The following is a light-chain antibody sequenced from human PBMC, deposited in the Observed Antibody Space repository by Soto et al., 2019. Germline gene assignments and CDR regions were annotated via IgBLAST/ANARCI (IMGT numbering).Light chain of an antibody. J-gene: IGKJ5*01. CDR2: AVS. CDR1: QNITTY. Sequence: DIPMTQSPSSLSAFVGDRVTITCRASQNITTYLNWYQQKPGKAPKLLIYAVSSLQSGVPSRFSGSGSGTAFTLPISSLQPEDFAIYYCQQSYTTPPITFGQGTRLEIE. V-gene: IGKV1-39*01. CDR3: QQSYTTPPIT.